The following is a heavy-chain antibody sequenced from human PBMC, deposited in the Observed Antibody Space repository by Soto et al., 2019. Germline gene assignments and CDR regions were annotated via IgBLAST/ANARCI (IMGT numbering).Heavy chain of an antibody. J-gene: IGHJ3*02. V-gene: IGHV3-21*01. CDR2: ISSSSSYI. CDR3: ARERDSSAYYPAAFDI. Sequence: GGSLRLSCAASGFTFSSYSMNWVRQAPGKGLEWVSSISSSSSYIYYADSVKGRFTISRDNAKNSLYLQMNSLRAEDTAVYYCARERDSSAYYPAAFDIWGQPTMVAV. D-gene: IGHD3-22*01. CDR1: GFTFSSYS.